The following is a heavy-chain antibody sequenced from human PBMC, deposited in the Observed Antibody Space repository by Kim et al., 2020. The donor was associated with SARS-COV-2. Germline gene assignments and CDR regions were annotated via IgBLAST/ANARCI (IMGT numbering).Heavy chain of an antibody. Sequence: GGSLRLSCAASGFTFSSYAMTWVRQAPGKGPECVSSISGSGDNTYYLDSVRGRFTISRDNSNNMLYLQMNSLRADDTAVYYCAKAMWAAVNSFFSDSWGQEPLVTVSS. V-gene: IGHV3-23*01. CDR3: AKAMWAAVNSFFSDS. D-gene: IGHD6-13*01. CDR1: GFTFSSYA. CDR2: ISGSGDNT. J-gene: IGHJ4*02.